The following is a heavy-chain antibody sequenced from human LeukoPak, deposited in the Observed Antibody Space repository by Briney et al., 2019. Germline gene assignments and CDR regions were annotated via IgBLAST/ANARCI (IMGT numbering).Heavy chain of an antibody. CDR2: ISGSGGST. J-gene: IGHJ4*02. CDR1: GFTFSSYA. CDR3: AKELSQYSSSWVFDY. Sequence: GGSLRLSCAASGFTFSSYAMSWVRQAPGKGLEWVSAISGSGGSTYYADSVKGRFTISRDNSKNTLYLQMNSLRAEDTAVYCCAKELSQYSSSWVFDYWGQGTLVTVSS. D-gene: IGHD6-13*01. V-gene: IGHV3-23*01.